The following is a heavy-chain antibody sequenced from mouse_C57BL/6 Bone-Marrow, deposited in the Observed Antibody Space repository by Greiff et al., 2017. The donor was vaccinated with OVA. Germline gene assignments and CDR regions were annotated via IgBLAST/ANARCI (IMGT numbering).Heavy chain of an antibody. J-gene: IGHJ2*01. D-gene: IGHD2-4*01. CDR2: INPNNGGT. CDR1: GYTFTDYY. Sequence: VQLQQSGPELVKPGASVKISCKASGYTFTDYYMNWVKQSHGKSLEWIGDINPNNGGTSYNQKFKGKATLTVDKSSSTAYIELRSLTSEDSAVYYCARDYDYDWYWGQGTTLTVSS. CDR3: ARDYDYDWY. V-gene: IGHV1-26*01.